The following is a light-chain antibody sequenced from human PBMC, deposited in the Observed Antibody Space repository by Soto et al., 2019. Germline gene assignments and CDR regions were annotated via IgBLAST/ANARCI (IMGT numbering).Light chain of an antibody. CDR3: QKYDNWPIN. Sequence: EIGMTHSPATLSVSPLEIATLSFSSSQSVISNLGWYQRKPGQAPRLLIYGASTRTEGIPARFSGSGYGTEFTLTISSLQSEDFAVYYCQKYDNWPINFGQGTRLEIK. CDR1: QSVISN. CDR2: GAS. J-gene: IGKJ5*01. V-gene: IGKV3-15*01.